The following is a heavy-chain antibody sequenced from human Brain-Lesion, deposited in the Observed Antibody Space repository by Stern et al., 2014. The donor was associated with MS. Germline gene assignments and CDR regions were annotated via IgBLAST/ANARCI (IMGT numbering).Heavy chain of an antibody. J-gene: IGHJ5*02. Sequence: QVQLVESGPGLVKPSETLYLTCTVAGGSVSSTSYAWAWIRQPPGKGLEWIGTIYYSGNTYYSPSLKSRLTIYLNTSQNQFTLHLRSVTAADTAVYYCAGEEDIRYCSGGSCTGNWFDPWGQGTLVTVSS. CDR3: AGEEDIRYCSGGSCTGNWFDP. CDR1: GGSVSSTSYA. V-gene: IGHV4-39*02. CDR2: IYYSGNT. D-gene: IGHD2-15*01.